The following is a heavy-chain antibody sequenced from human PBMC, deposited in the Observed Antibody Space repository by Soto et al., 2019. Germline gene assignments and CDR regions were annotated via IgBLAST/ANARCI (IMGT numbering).Heavy chain of an antibody. J-gene: IGHJ4*02. D-gene: IGHD6-19*01. CDR3: ARDPPDSGWSFER. CDR2: IWRDGSNK. Sequence: GGSLRLSCAASGFTFSRDAMHWVRQAPGKGLEWVAMIWRDGSNKYYGDSVKGRFTISRDNSRNMVFLEMNSLRAEDAAVYYCARDPPDSGWSFERWGQGTLVTVSS. V-gene: IGHV3-33*01. CDR1: GFTFSRDA.